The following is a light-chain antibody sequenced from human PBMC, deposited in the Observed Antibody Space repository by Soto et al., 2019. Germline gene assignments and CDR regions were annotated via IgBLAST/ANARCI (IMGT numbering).Light chain of an antibody. Sequence: EIVLTQPPDTLSLSPGERATLSCRATQSVSSSYLTWYQQKPGQAPRLLIHGSSSRASGVPDRFSGSGSGTDFTLTISRLEPEDFAVYYCQQYGSSPWTF. CDR1: QSVSSSY. V-gene: IGKV3-20*01. CDR2: GSS. CDR3: QQYGSSPWT. J-gene: IGKJ1*01.